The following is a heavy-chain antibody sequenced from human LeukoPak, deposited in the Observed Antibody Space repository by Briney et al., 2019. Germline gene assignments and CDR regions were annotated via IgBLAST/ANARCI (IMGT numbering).Heavy chain of an antibody. CDR2: ISPTGSTT. D-gene: IGHD5-18*01. J-gene: IGHJ4*02. CDR3: AKDTAMDY. V-gene: IGHV3-74*01. Sequence: GGSLRLSCTASGFSFSGHWMHWARQLPGKGLVWVSRISPTGSTTSYADSVKGRFTISRDNSKNTLYLQMNSLRAEDTAVYYCAKDTAMDYWGQGTLVTVSS. CDR1: GFSFSGHW.